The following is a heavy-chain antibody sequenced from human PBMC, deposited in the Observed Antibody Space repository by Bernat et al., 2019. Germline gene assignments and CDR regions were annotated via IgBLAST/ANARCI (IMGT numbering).Heavy chain of an antibody. CDR1: GFTFSSYW. CDR2: INSDGSST. D-gene: IGHD4-23*01. CDR3: ARLTTVVTLYAFDI. Sequence: EVQLVESGGGLVQPGGSLRLSCAASGFTFSSYWMHWVRQAPGKGLVWVSRINSDGSSTSYADSVKGRFTISRDNSKNTLYLQMNSLRAEDTAVYYCARLTTVVTLYAFDIWGQGTMVTVSS. J-gene: IGHJ3*02. V-gene: IGHV3-74*01.